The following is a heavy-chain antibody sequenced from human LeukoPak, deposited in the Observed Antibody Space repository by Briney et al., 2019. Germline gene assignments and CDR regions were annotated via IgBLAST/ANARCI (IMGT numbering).Heavy chain of an antibody. CDR3: ARGYDFWSGYSFDY. J-gene: IGHJ4*02. Sequence: GGSLRLSCSASGFTFSNYGMSWVRQATGKGLEWVSDIHGSSGSTYYADSVKGRSTISRDNSKNTLYLQMNSLRAEDTAVYYCARGYDFWSGYSFDYWGQGTLVTVSS. CDR1: GFTFSNYG. V-gene: IGHV3-23*01. D-gene: IGHD3-3*01. CDR2: IHGSSGST.